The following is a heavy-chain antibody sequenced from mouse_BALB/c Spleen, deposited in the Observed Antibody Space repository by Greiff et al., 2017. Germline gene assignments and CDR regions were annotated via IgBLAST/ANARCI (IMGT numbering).Heavy chain of an antibody. D-gene: IGHD1-1*01. CDR1: GYSFTGYY. CDR3: ARWSTVVNYYAMDY. Sequence: LVKTGASVKISCKASGYSFTGYYMHWVKQSHGKSLEWIGYISCYNGATSYNQKFKGKATFTVDTSSSTAYMQFNSLTSEDSAVYCCARWSTVVNYYAMDYWGQGTSVTVSS. CDR2: ISCYNGAT. J-gene: IGHJ4*01. V-gene: IGHV1S34*01.